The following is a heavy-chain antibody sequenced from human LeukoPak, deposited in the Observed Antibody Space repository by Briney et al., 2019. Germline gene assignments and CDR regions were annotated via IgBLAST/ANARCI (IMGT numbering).Heavy chain of an antibody. CDR1: GFSFGDFG. D-gene: IGHD2-2*01. CDR2: IRHKAFGERT. V-gene: IGHV3-49*04. J-gene: IGHJ5*02. Sequence: GGSPRLSCATSGFSFGDFGVTWVRQAPGKGLEWVGFIRHKAFGERTEYAASVKGRFTISRDDSLSIAYLQMNSLKTEDTAVYYCTTDPTNIVVVPAAMLVVISETTWGQGTLVTVSS. CDR3: TTDPTNIVVVPAAMLVVISETT.